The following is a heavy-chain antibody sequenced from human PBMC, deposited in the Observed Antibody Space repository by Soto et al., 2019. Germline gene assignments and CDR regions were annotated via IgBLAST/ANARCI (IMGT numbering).Heavy chain of an antibody. D-gene: IGHD3-3*01. V-gene: IGHV4-30-4*01. CDR1: GGSISSGDYY. CDR3: AREPAVTIFRVVPG. J-gene: IGHJ4*02. Sequence: SETLSLTCTVSGGSISSGDYYWSWIRQPPGKGLEWIGYIYYSGSTYYNPSLKSRVTISVDTSKNQFSLKLSSVTAADTAVYYCAREPAVTIFRVVPGWGQGTLVTVSS. CDR2: IYYSGST.